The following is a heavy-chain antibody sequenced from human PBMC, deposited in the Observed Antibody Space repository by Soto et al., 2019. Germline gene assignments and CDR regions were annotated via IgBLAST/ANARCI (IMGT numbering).Heavy chain of an antibody. V-gene: IGHV4-61*08. D-gene: IGHD5-18*01. CDR3: ARIPVDTSMIYWLDP. CDR2: IYYSGNT. Sequence: SETLSLTCTSSCGSVISGDYYWSWIRQPPGKGLEWIGYIYYSGNTNYNPSLKSRVIISVDTSKNLFSLKLTSVTAADTAVYYCARIPVDTSMIYWLDPWGQGTLVTVSS. J-gene: IGHJ5*02. CDR1: CGSVISGDYY.